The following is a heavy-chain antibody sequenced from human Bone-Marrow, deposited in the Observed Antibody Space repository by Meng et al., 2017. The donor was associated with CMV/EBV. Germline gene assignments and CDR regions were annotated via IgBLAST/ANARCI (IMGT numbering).Heavy chain of an antibody. D-gene: IGHD4-11*01. J-gene: IGHJ5*02. CDR1: GYTLTELS. V-gene: IGHV1-24*01. CDR2: FDPEDGET. CDR3: ATDTGTVNFFNWFDP. Sequence: QVQLVQAGAEGKKPGDSVNVSCKASGYTLTELSMHWVRQAPGKGLEWMGGFDPEDGETIYAQKFQGRVTMTEDTSTDTAYMELSSLRSEDTAVYYCATDTGTVNFFNWFDPWGQGTLVTVSS.